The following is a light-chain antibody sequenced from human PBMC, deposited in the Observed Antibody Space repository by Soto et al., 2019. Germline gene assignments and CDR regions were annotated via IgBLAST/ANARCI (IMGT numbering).Light chain of an antibody. Sequence: QSALTQPPSASGSPGQSVPISCTGTKSDIGVYDFVSWYQHHPGKAPRLIIYEVVQRPSGVPDRFSGSKSGNTASLTVSGLQAADEADYFCKSYAGSNTDVFGSGTKLPVL. CDR3: KSYAGSNTDV. CDR2: EVV. V-gene: IGLV2-8*01. CDR1: KSDIGVYDF. J-gene: IGLJ1*01.